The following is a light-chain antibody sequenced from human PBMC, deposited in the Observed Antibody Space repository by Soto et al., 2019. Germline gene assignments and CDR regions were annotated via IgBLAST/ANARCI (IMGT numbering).Light chain of an antibody. CDR1: SSDVGAYNY. J-gene: IGLJ1*01. V-gene: IGLV2-14*01. CDR2: GVG. CDR3: SSYAHGSIYV. Sequence: QSALPQPASVSWSPGQSITISCTGSSSDVGAYNYVSWYLQHPGKAPKLLIYGVGNRPSGVSARFSGSKSGDTASLTISGLQAEDEADYYCSSYAHGSIYVFGTGTKVTVL.